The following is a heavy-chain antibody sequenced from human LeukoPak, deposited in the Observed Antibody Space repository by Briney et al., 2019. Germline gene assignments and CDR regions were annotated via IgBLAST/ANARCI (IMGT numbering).Heavy chain of an antibody. Sequence: SETLSLTCTVSGGSISSHYWSWIRQPPGKGLEWIGYIYYSGSTNYNPSLKSRVTISVDTSKNQFSLTLSSVTAADTAVYYCARDETWSGYIWFDPWGQGTLVTVSS. CDR1: GGSISSHY. J-gene: IGHJ5*02. D-gene: IGHD3-3*01. V-gene: IGHV4-59*11. CDR2: IYYSGST. CDR3: ARDETWSGYIWFDP.